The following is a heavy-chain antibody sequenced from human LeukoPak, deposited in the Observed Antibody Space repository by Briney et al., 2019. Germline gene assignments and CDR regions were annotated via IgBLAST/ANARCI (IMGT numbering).Heavy chain of an antibody. D-gene: IGHD4-17*01. CDR2: ISYDGSNK. CDR1: GFTFSSYA. CDR3: ARDPTV. J-gene: IGHJ4*02. V-gene: IGHV3-30*01. Sequence: GSLRLSCAASGFTFSSYATHWVRQAPGKGLEWVAVISYDGSNKYYADSVKGRFTISRDNSKNTLYLQMNSLRAEDTAVYYCARDPTVWGQGTLVTVSS.